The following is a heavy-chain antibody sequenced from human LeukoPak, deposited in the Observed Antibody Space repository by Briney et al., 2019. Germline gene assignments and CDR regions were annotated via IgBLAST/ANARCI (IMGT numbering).Heavy chain of an antibody. Sequence: GGSLRLSCAASGFTFSSYAMSWVRQAPGKGLEWVLSISGSGGSTYYADSVKGRFTISRDNSKNTLYLQMNSLRAEDMAVYYCAKLGSSGSDYYFDYWGQGTLVTVSS. CDR3: AKLGSSGSDYYFDY. J-gene: IGHJ4*02. CDR1: GFTFSSYA. D-gene: IGHD3-10*01. CDR2: ISGSGGST. V-gene: IGHV3-23*01.